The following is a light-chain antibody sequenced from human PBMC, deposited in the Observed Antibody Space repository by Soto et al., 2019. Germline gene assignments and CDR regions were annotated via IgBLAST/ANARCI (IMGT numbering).Light chain of an antibody. CDR3: HQYCISPGT. Sequence: EIVLTQSPGTLSLSPGEIATLSCRASQSVRSNYLAWYQQKPGQAPSLLIYGASTRATGIPDRFSGSGSGTDFTLTITRLEPEDLAVYYCHQYCISPGTFGQGTKLEIK. V-gene: IGKV3-20*01. CDR2: GAS. J-gene: IGKJ2*01. CDR1: QSVRSNY.